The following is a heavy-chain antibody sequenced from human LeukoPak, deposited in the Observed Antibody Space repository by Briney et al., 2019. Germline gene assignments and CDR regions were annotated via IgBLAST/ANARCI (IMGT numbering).Heavy chain of an antibody. CDR1: GGSFSGYY. D-gene: IGHD3-10*01. J-gene: IGHJ4*02. CDR3: ARGVRGAFDY. CDR2: INHSGST. Sequence: PSETLSLTCAVYGGSFSGYYWSWIRQPPGKGLEWIGEINHSGSTNYNPSLKSRVTVSVDTSKNQFSLKLSSVTAADTAVYYCARGVRGAFDYWGQGTLVTVSS. V-gene: IGHV4-34*01.